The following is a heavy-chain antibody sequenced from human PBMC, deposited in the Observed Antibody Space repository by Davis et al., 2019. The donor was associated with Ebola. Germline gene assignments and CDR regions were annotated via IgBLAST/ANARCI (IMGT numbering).Heavy chain of an antibody. J-gene: IGHJ4*02. D-gene: IGHD6-19*01. V-gene: IGHV2-5*02. CDR1: GFSLNTRGAG. CDR3: AHGAGWLSDY. CDR2: IFWDDDK. Sequence: SGPTLVKPTQTLTLTCTFSGFSLNTRGAGVGWIRQPPGKALEWLALIFWDDDKRYSTSLQSRLTITKDTSKNQVVLKMTNMDPVDTATYYCAHGAGWLSDYWSPGTLVTVSS.